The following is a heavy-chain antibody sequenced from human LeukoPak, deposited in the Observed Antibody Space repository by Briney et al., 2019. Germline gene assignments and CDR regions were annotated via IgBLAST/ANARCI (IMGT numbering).Heavy chain of an antibody. V-gene: IGHV4-39*07. CDR2: VYYSGST. J-gene: IGHJ4*02. CDR1: GGSISSSNYY. D-gene: IGHD3-10*01. Sequence: PSETLSLTCTVSGGSISSSNYYWGWIRQPPGKGLEWIGNVYYSGSTYYNPSLKSRVTISVDTSKNQFSLKLSSVTAADTAVYYCVYMVRGVIEINWGQGTLVTVSS. CDR3: VYMVRGVIEIN.